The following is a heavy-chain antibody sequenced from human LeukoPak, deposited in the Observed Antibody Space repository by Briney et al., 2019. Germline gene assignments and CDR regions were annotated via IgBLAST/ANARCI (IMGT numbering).Heavy chain of an antibody. CDR1: GFTFSNYA. J-gene: IGHJ6*04. Sequence: GGSLRLSCAASGFTFSNYAMHWVRQAPVKGLEWVAVISYDGNNKYNADSVNARFTISRDNSKNTLYLQMNSLRAEDTAVCYCARDRDRDIIGDGMDVWGKGTTVTVSS. D-gene: IGHD2-15*01. CDR2: ISYDGNNK. V-gene: IGHV3-30*04. CDR3: ARDRDRDIIGDGMDV.